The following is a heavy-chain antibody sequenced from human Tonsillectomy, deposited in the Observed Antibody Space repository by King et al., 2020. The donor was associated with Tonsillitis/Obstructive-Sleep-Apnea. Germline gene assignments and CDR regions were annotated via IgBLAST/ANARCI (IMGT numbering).Heavy chain of an antibody. CDR1: GYTFNSYG. D-gene: IGHD6-19*01. J-gene: IGHJ5*02. CDR3: ARARGVAGKFWFDP. V-gene: IGHV1-18*01. CDR2: ISGFSGDT. Sequence: VQLVESGAEVKKPGASVKVSCKASGYTFNSYGISWVRQAPGQGLEWMGWISGFSGDTNYAQKFQGRVTMTRDTSTSTAYMELRSLRSGDTAVYYCARARGVAGKFWFDPWGQGTLVTVSS.